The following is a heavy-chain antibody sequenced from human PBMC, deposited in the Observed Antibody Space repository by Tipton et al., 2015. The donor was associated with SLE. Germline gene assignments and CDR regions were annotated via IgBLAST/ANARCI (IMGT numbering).Heavy chain of an antibody. CDR3: ARVPMTTFGGVLPGHFDY. D-gene: IGHD3-16*01. CDR1: GDSISGPYY. CDR2: ILYNGTT. Sequence: GLVKPSETLSLTCAVSGDSISGPYYWGWIRQSPGKGLEWIGTILYNGTTYYNPSLNDRLTLSADTSKNQFSLRLTSVTAADTAVYYCARVPMTTFGGVLPGHFDYWGQGRLVSVSS. J-gene: IGHJ4*02. V-gene: IGHV4-38-2*01.